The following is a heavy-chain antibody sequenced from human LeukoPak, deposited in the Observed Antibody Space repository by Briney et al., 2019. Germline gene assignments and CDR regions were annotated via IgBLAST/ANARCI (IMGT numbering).Heavy chain of an antibody. J-gene: IGHJ3*02. CDR1: GYTFTSYY. Sequence: ASVKVSCKASGYTFTSYYMHWVRQAPGQGLEWMGIINPSGGSTSYAQKFQGRVTMTRDMSTSTVYMELRSLRSDDTAVYYCARDSPKIGRAFDIWGQGTMVTFSS. CDR3: ARDSPKIGRAFDI. CDR2: INPSGGST. V-gene: IGHV1-46*01.